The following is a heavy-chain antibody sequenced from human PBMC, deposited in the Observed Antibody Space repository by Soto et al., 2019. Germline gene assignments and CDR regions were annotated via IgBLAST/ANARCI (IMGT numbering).Heavy chain of an antibody. V-gene: IGHV3-30*18. Sequence: GGSLRLSCAASGFTFSSYGMHWVRQAPGKGLEWVAVISYDGSNKYYADSVKGRFTISRDNSKNTLYLQMNSLRAEDTAVYYCAKDDAPTYSSGWYGTFADYWGQGTLVTVPQ. D-gene: IGHD6-19*01. J-gene: IGHJ4*02. CDR1: GFTFSSYG. CDR2: ISYDGSNK. CDR3: AKDDAPTYSSGWYGTFADY.